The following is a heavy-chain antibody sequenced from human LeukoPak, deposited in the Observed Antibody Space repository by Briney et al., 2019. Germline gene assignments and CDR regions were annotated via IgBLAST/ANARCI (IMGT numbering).Heavy chain of an antibody. V-gene: IGHV4-4*02. CDR1: GGSISSSNW. CDR2: IYHSGST. Sequence: SETLSLTCAVSGGSISSSNWWSWVRQPPGKGLEWIGEIYHSGSTNYNPSLKSRVTISVDTSKNQFSLKLSSVTAADTAVYYCARDQGWRLLTDFDYWGQGTLVTVSS. D-gene: IGHD6-25*01. J-gene: IGHJ4*02. CDR3: ARDQGWRLLTDFDY.